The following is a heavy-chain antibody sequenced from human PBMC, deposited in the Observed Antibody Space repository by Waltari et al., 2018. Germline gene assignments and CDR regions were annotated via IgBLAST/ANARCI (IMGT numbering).Heavy chain of an antibody. V-gene: IGHV1-69*13. CDR3: ATLNSADRDY. CDR1: GGPFTNYA. J-gene: IGHJ4*02. Sequence: QVHLVQSGTELKKPGSSVRVSCRDPGGPFTNYAVTWVRQPLGQGLEWMGSIIPIYGQSNYAQNFQGRLTIAANDSTDTVYMDLSGLRSEDTATYYCATLNSADRDYWGQGTLVTVSP. CDR2: IIPIYGQS.